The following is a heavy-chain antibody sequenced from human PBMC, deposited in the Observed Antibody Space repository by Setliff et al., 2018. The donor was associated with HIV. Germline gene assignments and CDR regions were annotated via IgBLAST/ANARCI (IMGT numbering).Heavy chain of an antibody. CDR2: VYYSGTT. CDR3: AREYVVSHYYYYFLDV. CDR1: GGSISSSIYY. D-gene: IGHD2-15*01. Sequence: SETLSLTCTVSGGSISSSIYYWGWIRQPPGKGLEWIGSVYYSGTTYYNPSLKSRVTISVDTSKNQFSLKLSSVTAADTAVYYCAREYVVSHYYYYFLDVWGKGTTVTSP. J-gene: IGHJ6*03. V-gene: IGHV4-39*07.